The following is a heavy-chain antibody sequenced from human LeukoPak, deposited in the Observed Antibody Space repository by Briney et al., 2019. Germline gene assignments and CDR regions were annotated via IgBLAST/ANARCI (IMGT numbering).Heavy chain of an antibody. V-gene: IGHV4-39*01. CDR1: GDSISSSKSY. D-gene: IGHD3-10*01. Sequence: PSETLSLTYTVSGDSISSSKSYWGWIRQPPGKGLEWIGSIYYTGNTYYNASLKSRVTISVDTSKNQFSLKLSSVTAADTAVYYCARGGRGHYYYGSGSWFNWGQGTLVTVSS. J-gene: IGHJ4*02. CDR2: IYYTGNT. CDR3: ARGGRGHYYYGSGSWFN.